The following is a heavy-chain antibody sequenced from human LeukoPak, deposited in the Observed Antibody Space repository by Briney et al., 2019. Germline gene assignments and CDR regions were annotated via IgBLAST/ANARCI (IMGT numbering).Heavy chain of an antibody. CDR1: GFTFSSYA. CDR3: ARDRDCSTTSCHGAFDI. V-gene: IGHV3-23*01. Sequence: GGSLRLSCAASGFTFSSYAMSWVRQAPGKGLEWVSAISGSGGSTYYADSVKGRFTISRDNSKNTVYLQMNSLRAEDTAVYYCARDRDCSTTSCHGAFDIWGQGTILSVSS. J-gene: IGHJ3*02. CDR2: ISGSGGST. D-gene: IGHD2-2*01.